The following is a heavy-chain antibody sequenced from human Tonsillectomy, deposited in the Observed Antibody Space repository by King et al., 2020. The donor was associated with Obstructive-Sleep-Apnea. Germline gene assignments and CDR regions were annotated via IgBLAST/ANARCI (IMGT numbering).Heavy chain of an antibody. D-gene: IGHD3-22*01. Sequence: QLQESGSGLVKPSQTLSLTCAVSGGSLSSGGYSWSWIRAPPGKGLEGSGYIYHSGGTYYNPALKSRVTISVDRAKNQVSLKLSSVTAADTAMYYCARGLDYFDSTETFDIWGQGTMVTVSS. CDR2: IYHSGGT. V-gene: IGHV4-30-2*01. J-gene: IGHJ3*02. CDR1: GGSLSSGGYS. CDR3: ARGLDYFDSTETFDI.